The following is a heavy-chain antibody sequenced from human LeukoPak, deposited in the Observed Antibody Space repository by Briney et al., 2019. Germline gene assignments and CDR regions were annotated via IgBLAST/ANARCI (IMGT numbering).Heavy chain of an antibody. Sequence: GGSLRLSCAASGFTFNGYGMHWVRQAPGKGLEWVAFTRYDGSNKFFADSVKGRFTISRDNSKNTLSLQMNSLRAEDTAVYYCAKDLVGYSDYEHSIDYWGQGTLVTVSS. J-gene: IGHJ4*02. V-gene: IGHV3-30*02. CDR3: AKDLVGYSDYEHSIDY. D-gene: IGHD5-12*01. CDR1: GFTFNGYG. CDR2: TRYDGSNK.